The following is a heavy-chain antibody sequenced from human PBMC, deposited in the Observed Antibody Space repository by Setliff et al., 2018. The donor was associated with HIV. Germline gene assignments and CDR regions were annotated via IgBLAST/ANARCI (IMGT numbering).Heavy chain of an antibody. Sequence: QPGGSLRLSCAASGFTFSNYAMSWVRQAPGKGLEWVSSISGSGGFTYFADSVKGRFTISRDNAKNSLYLQMNSLRAEDTAVYYCAREGLVGANDYWGQGTLVTVSS. V-gene: IGHV3-23*01. CDR2: ISGSGGFT. J-gene: IGHJ4*02. CDR1: GFTFSNYA. CDR3: AREGLVGANDY. D-gene: IGHD1-26*01.